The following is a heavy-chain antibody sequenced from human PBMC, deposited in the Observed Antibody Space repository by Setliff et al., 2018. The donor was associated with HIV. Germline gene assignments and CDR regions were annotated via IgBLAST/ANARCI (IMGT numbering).Heavy chain of an antibody. CDR3: ATDPGSLIWFGGSKVNV. CDR2: FDPEDGVT. CDR1: GYTVAEFS. J-gene: IGHJ6*02. V-gene: IGHV1-24*01. D-gene: IGHD3-10*01. Sequence: ASVKVSCKVYGYTVAEFSMHWVRQAPGKGLEWVAGFDPEDGVTFYAQNFQGRVTMTEDTSTDTAYMELSSLRSEDTAVYHCATDPGSLIWFGGSKVNVWGQGTTVTVSS.